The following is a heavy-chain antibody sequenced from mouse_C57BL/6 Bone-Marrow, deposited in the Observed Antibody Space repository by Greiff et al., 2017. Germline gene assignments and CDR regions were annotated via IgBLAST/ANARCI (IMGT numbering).Heavy chain of an antibody. CDR1: GYTFTSYW. CDR3: ARKGDYGSSYAYAMDY. D-gene: IGHD1-1*01. CDR2: INPSSGYT. V-gene: IGHV1-7*01. J-gene: IGHJ4*01. Sequence: VQLQQSGAELAKPGASVKLSCKASGYTFTSYWMHWVKQRPGQGLEWIGYINPSSGYTKYNQKFKVKATFTADKSSSTGYMQLSSLTYEDSAVYYCARKGDYGSSYAYAMDYWGQGTSVTVSS.